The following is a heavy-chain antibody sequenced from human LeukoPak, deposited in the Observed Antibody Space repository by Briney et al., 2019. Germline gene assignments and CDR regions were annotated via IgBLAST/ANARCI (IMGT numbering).Heavy chain of an antibody. J-gene: IGHJ4*02. CDR3: ARAGDYGDYHYFDS. Sequence: GESLKISCKGSGYSFTSYWIGWVRQMPGKGLEWVANIKQDGNEKYYVDSVKGRFTISRDNAQSSLFLQMSSLRAEDTAVYYCARAGDYGDYHYFDSWGQGTLVTVSS. CDR2: IKQDGNEK. CDR1: GYSFTSYW. V-gene: IGHV3-7*05. D-gene: IGHD4-17*01.